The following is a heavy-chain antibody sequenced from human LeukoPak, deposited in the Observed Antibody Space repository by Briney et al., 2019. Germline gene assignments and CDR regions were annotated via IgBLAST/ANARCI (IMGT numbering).Heavy chain of an antibody. V-gene: IGHV3-53*01. CDR1: GFTVSSNY. CDR3: ARDNGYDSSGYYYFDY. Sequence: GGSLRLSCAASGFTVSSNYMSWVRQAPGKGLEWVSVIYSGGSTYYADSVKGRFTISRDNSKNTLYLQMNSLRAEDTAVYYCARDNGYDSSGYYYFDYWGQGTLVTASS. J-gene: IGHJ4*02. CDR2: IYSGGST. D-gene: IGHD3-22*01.